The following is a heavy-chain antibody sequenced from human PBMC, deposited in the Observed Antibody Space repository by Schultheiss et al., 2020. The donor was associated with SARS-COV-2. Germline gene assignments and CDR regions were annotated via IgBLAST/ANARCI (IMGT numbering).Heavy chain of an antibody. CDR2: ISYDGSNK. CDR1: GFTFSSYG. CDR3: ARDTSQGGWLQFLYNFDY. V-gene: IGHV3-30*19. Sequence: GGSLRLSCAASGFTFSSYGMHWVRQAPGKGLEWVAVISYDGSNKYYADSVKGRFTISRDNSKNTLYLQMNSLRAEDTAVYYCARDTSQGGWLQFLYNFDYWGQGTLVTVSS. D-gene: IGHD5-24*01. J-gene: IGHJ4*02.